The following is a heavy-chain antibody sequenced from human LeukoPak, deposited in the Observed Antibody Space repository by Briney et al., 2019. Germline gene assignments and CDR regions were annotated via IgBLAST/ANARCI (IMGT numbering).Heavy chain of an antibody. Sequence: SETLSLTCTVSGGSISTTNYYWGWIRQSPGEGLEWFGCVYYSGSTYYNPSLKSRVTISVDASKKQFSLKLSSVTAADTAVYYCARTTEGGYSYGYFYYYYMDVWGKGTTVTISS. CDR3: ARTTEGGYSYGYFYYYYMDV. J-gene: IGHJ6*03. CDR2: VYYSGST. D-gene: IGHD5-18*01. V-gene: IGHV4-39*07. CDR1: GGSISTTNYY.